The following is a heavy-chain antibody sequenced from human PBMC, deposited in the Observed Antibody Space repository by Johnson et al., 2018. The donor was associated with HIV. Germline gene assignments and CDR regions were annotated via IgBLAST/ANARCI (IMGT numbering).Heavy chain of an antibody. Sequence: VQLVESGGGVVQPGRSLRLSCAASGFTFSSYAMHWVRQAPGKGLEWVAVISYDGSNKYYADSVKGRFTISRDNSKNTLYLQMNSLRAEDTAVYYCARVQWLVSFRSHAFDIWGQGTMVTVSS. CDR3: ARVQWLVSFRSHAFDI. V-gene: IGHV3-30*04. CDR1: GFTFSSYA. J-gene: IGHJ3*02. D-gene: IGHD6-19*01. CDR2: ISYDGSNK.